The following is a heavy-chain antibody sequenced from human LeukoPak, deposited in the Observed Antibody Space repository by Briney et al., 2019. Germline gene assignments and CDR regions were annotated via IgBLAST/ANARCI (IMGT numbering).Heavy chain of an antibody. CDR1: GFTFRSYA. V-gene: IGHV3-23*01. CDR2: LRGNGDA. J-gene: IGHJ4*02. CDR3: AKASWVSTADAVL. D-gene: IGHD3-16*01. Sequence: GGSLGLSCVASGFTFRSYAMSWVRETPARGLEWVSSLRGNGDAFYADSVKGRFTLSRDESRNAVYLQLNKLRVEDTAIYYCAKASWVSTADAVLWGQGTVVTVSS.